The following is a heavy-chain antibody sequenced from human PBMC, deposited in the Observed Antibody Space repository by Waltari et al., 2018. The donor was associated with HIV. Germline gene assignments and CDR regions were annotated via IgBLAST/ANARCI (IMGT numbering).Heavy chain of an antibody. V-gene: IGHV3-21*04. CDR1: GFQFRHYS. CDR3: VRDDPGYTAIDY. Sequence: LVESGGGVVDPGASLRLACEGSGFQFRHYSLNWVRQSPTGGLEWVSSILRGNGEGHYGDSVRCRFVISRDDSESSVYLQMDSLRREDTGTYFCVRDDPGYTAIDYWGQGTLVVVSS. CDR2: ILRGNGEG. J-gene: IGHJ4*02. D-gene: IGHD3-16*02.